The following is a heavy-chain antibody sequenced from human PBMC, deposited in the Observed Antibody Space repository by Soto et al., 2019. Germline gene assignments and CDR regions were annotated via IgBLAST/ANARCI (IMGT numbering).Heavy chain of an antibody. J-gene: IGHJ6*02. D-gene: IGHD6-6*01. V-gene: IGHV3-7*04. Sequence: EVQLVESGGGLVQPGGSLRLSCAASGFTFSTYWMSWVRQAPGKGLEWVANIKQDGSEKYYVDSVKGRFTISRDNAQNSLFLQMNSLRAEDTVMYYCARVFSSSSGRAMDVWGQGTTVTVSS. CDR3: ARVFSSSSGRAMDV. CDR2: IKQDGSEK. CDR1: GFTFSTYW.